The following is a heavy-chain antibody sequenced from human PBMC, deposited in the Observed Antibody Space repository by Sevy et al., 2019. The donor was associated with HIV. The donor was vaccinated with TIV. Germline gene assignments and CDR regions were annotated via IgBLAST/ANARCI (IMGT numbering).Heavy chain of an antibody. V-gene: IGHV3-23*01. Sequence: GGSLRLSCAASGFTFSSYAMSWVRQAPGKGLEWVSGISGSGGRTYYADSVKGRFTISGDSSKNTLYLQMNSLRADDTAVYYCAKSDYYDSSGLPTAVNDYWGQGTLVTVST. CDR3: AKSDYYDSSGLPTAVNDY. CDR1: GFTFSSYA. J-gene: IGHJ4*02. D-gene: IGHD3-22*01. CDR2: ISGSGGRT.